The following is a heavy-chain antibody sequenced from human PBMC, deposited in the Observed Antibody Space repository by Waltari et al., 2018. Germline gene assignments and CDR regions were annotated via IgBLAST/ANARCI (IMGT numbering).Heavy chain of an antibody. V-gene: IGHV1-69*08. CDR2: IIPIFGTA. D-gene: IGHD5-12*01. CDR3: ARGGEMATEYGQH. J-gene: IGHJ1*01. Sequence: QVQLVHSGAEVKKPWSLVTVSCKASGGTLSSYPVSWVRQAPGQGLGWMGSIIPIFGTAHYAQKFQGGVTITAHKSTSTAYMELSRLRSEDTAVYYCARGGEMATEYGQHWGQGTLVTVSS. CDR1: GGTLSSYP.